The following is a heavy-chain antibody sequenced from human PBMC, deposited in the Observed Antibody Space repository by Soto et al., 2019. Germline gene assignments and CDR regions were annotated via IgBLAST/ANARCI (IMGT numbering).Heavy chain of an antibody. CDR1: GFTYNIYA. CDR2: ISAGVIDT. Sequence: ESGEALVQPGGSLRLSCAASGFTYNIYAMSWVRQAPGKGLEWVSSISAGVIDTYYADSVKGRFTVSRDDSKNTLYLQMNSLRADDTAVYYCAKQFSSSTWYPFDHWGRGTLVTVSS. V-gene: IGHV3-23*01. CDR3: AKQFSSSTWYPFDH. J-gene: IGHJ4*02. D-gene: IGHD6-13*01.